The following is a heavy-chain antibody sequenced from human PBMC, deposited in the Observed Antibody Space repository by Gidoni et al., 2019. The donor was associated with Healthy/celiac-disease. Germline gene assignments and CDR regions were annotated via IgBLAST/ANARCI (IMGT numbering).Heavy chain of an antibody. CDR1: GFTFIRYD. V-gene: IGHV3-30*18. J-gene: IGHJ4*02. CDR2: ISYDGSNK. CDR3: AKDPRTHVWGSYRYPLNFDY. Sequence: QVQLVESGGGVVQPVRSLRLSCSASGFTFIRYDMPWVRQAPGKGMEWVAVISYDGSNKYYADSVKGRFTISRDNSKNTLYLQMNSLRAEETAVYYCAKDPRTHVWGSYRYPLNFDYWGQGTLVTVSS. D-gene: IGHD3-16*02.